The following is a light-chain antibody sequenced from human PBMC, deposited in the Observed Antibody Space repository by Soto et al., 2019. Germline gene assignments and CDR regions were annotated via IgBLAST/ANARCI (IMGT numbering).Light chain of an antibody. CDR3: QQYQTWPRT. CDR2: GAS. CDR1: HSISTN. V-gene: IGKV3-15*01. Sequence: EIIMTQSPATLSVSPGEGATLSCRTSHSISTNLAWYQHKRGQSPRLLVYGASTRATGVPARFSGSGSGAEFTLSISSLQSEDFAVYYCQQYQTWPRTFGQGTRVEVK. J-gene: IGKJ1*01.